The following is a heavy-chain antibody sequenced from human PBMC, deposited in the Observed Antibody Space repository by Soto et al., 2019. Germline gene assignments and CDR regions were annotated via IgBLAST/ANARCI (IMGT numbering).Heavy chain of an antibody. J-gene: IGHJ6*02. CDR2: IHAGNGKT. CDR3: ARDHRVAVFVTVGDYYSGMDV. V-gene: IGHV1-3*01. D-gene: IGHD3-16*02. Sequence: ASVKVSCKASGYTFKNYAMYWVRQAPGQRLEWMGWIHAGNGKTKYSQRFQGRVTIIRDTSARTVYMELSSLRSEDTAVYYCARDHRVAVFVTVGDYYSGMDVWGQGTKVTVYS. CDR1: GYTFKNYA.